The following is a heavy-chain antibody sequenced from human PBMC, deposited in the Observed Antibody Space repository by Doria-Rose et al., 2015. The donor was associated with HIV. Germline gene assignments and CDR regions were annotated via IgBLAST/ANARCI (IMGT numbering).Heavy chain of an antibody. D-gene: IGHD6-13*01. Sequence: QESGPVPVKPTETLTLTCTVSGVSLSSPGMGVSWIRQPPGKALEWLANNSSDDERSYKTSLKSRLTISRGTSKSQVVLTTTDMDPVDTATYYCARIKSSRWYHKYYFDFWGQGTLVIVSA. CDR1: GVSLSSPGMG. J-gene: IGHJ4*02. V-gene: IGHV2-26*01. CDR3: ARIKSSRWYHKYYFDF. CDR2: NSSDDER.